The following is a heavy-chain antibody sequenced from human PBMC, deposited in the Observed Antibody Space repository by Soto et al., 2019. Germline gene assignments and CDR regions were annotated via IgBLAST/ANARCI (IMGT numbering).Heavy chain of an antibody. CDR3: ARLGGYYQAFDQ. CDR1: GGSITSDYSC. Sequence: LETLSLTCTVSGGSITSDYSCWSWFRQPPGKGLEWIGYIYYSGSTTYHPSLKSRVTISVDTSKNQFSLNLTSVTAADTAVYCCARLGGYYQAFDQWGQGSLVTVSS. V-gene: IGHV4-59*08. D-gene: IGHD3-22*01. J-gene: IGHJ4*02. CDR2: IYYSGST.